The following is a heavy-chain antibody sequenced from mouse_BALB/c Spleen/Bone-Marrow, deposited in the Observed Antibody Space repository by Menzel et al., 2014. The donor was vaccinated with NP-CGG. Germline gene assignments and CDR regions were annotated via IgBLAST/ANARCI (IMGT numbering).Heavy chain of an antibody. J-gene: IGHJ2*01. CDR1: GYTFTAYA. D-gene: IGHD1-1*01. V-gene: IGHV1-67*01. CDR3: ARNFYGSSYFDY. CDR2: ISTYSGNT. Sequence: VQGVESGPELVRPGVSVKLSCKGSGYTFTAYAMHWVKQSHAKSLEWIGLISTYSGNTHYNQNFKGKATMTVDKSSSTAYMELARLTSEDSAIYYCARNFYGSSYFDYWGQGTTLTVSS.